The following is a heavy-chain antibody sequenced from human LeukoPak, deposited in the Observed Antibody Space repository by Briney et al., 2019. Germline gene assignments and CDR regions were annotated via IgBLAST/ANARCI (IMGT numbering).Heavy chain of an antibody. D-gene: IGHD3-22*01. Sequence: PGGSLRLSCAASGSTFSSYTMNWVRQAPGKGLEWVSSITSSSSYIYYADSVKGRFTISRDNAKSSLYLQMNSLRAEDTAVYYRARHVVAVGFDYWGQGTLVTVSS. V-gene: IGHV3-21*01. CDR2: ITSSSSYI. CDR3: ARHVVAVGFDY. J-gene: IGHJ4*02. CDR1: GSTFSSYT.